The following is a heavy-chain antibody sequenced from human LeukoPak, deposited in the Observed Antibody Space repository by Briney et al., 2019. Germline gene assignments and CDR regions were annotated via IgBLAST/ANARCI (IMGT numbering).Heavy chain of an antibody. V-gene: IGHV1-69*04. CDR1: GGTFSSYA. D-gene: IGHD2-21*02. CDR2: IIPILGIA. Sequence: ASVKVSCKASGGTFSSYAISWVRQAPGQGLEWMGRIIPILGIANYAQKFQGRVTITADKSTSTAYMELSSLRSEDTAVYYCARDGAYCGGGCPFDYWGQGTLVTVSS. J-gene: IGHJ4*02. CDR3: ARDGAYCGGGCPFDY.